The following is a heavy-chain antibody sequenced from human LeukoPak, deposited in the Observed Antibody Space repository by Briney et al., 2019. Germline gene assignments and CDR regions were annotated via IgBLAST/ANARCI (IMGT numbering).Heavy chain of an antibody. V-gene: IGHV4-34*01. Sequence: SETLSLTCAVYGGSFSGYYWSWIRQPPGKGLEWIGEINHSGSTNYNPSLKSRVTISVDTSKNQFSLKLSSVTAADTAVYYCARRREYYFDYWGQGTLVTVSS. CDR2: INHSGST. CDR1: GGSFSGYY. CDR3: ARRREYYFDY. J-gene: IGHJ4*02.